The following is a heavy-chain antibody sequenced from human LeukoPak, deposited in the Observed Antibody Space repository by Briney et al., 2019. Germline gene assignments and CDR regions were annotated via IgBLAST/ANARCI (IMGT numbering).Heavy chain of an antibody. J-gene: IGHJ6*02. CDR2: ISSSSSNI. V-gene: IGHV3-11*04. D-gene: IGHD2-2*01. CDR1: GFTFSDYY. CDR3: ARDDTIYCSSTSCYSWGNYYGMDV. Sequence: PGGSLRLSCAASGFTFSDYYMSWVRQAPGKGLEWVSSISSSSSNIYNADSVRGRFTISRANAKKSSLLQMNSLRAEDTAGYYCARDDTIYCSSTSCYSWGNYYGMDVWGQGTTVTVSS.